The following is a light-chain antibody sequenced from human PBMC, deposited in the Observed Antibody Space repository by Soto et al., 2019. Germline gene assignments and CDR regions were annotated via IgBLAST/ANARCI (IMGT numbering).Light chain of an antibody. CDR3: QHYNDWPQT. J-gene: IGKJ1*01. V-gene: IGKV3-15*01. CDR2: GAS. Sequence: EIVMTQSPGTLSLSPGERATLSCRASQSVSTNLAWYQQIPAQAPRLLIYGASTRATGIPARFSGSGSGTEFTLAISSLQSEDFAVYYCQHYNDWPQTFGLGTKVEIK. CDR1: QSVSTN.